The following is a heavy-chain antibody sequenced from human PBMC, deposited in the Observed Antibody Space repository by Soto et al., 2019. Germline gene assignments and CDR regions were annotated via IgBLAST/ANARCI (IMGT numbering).Heavy chain of an antibody. D-gene: IGHD6-19*01. CDR3: TTDGGTVPQWLYFAY. CDR2: IKSKTAGGTT. V-gene: IGHV3-15*01. CDR1: GFTVTNTW. Sequence: GGSLRLSCAASGFTVTNTWMSWVRQAPGKGLEWVGRIKSKTAGGTTDYAAAVKGRFTISRDDSRNTLYLQMNSLKTEDTAVYYCTTDGGTVPQWLYFAYWGRATLVTVSS. J-gene: IGHJ4*02.